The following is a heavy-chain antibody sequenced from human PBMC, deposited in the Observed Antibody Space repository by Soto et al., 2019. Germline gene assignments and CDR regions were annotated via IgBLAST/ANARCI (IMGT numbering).Heavy chain of an antibody. CDR3: ARDLSSSSAFDY. CDR1: GFTFTRYS. V-gene: IGHV3-21*04. D-gene: IGHD6-6*01. Sequence: PGGSLRLACAASGFTFTRYSMSWVRQAPGKGLEWVSSISSTTNYIYYADSMKGRFTVSRDNAKNQFSLKLSSVTAADTAVYYCARDLSSSSAFDYWGQGTLVTVSS. J-gene: IGHJ4*02. CDR2: ISSTTNYI.